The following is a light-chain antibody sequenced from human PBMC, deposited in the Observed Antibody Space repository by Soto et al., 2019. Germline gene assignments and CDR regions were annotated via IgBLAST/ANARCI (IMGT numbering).Light chain of an antibody. CDR2: AAS. CDR3: QQYNNWPPLT. Sequence: EIVMTQSPATLSVSPGEGATLSCRASQSVSSNLAWYQQKPGQAPRLLIYAASTRATGIPARFSGSGSGTEFTLTISRLQSADFAVYYCQQYNNWPPLTFGGGTKVEIK. V-gene: IGKV3-15*01. CDR1: QSVSSN. J-gene: IGKJ4*01.